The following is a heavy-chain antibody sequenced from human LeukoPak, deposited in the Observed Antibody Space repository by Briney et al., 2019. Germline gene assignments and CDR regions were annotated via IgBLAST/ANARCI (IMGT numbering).Heavy chain of an antibody. CDR3: AKDLLGYCSSTSCQSSNFDY. V-gene: IGHV3-23*01. CDR2: ISGSGGST. Sequence: GSLRLSGAASGFTFSSFALSWVRQAPGKGLEWVLAISGSGGSTYYADSVKGRFTISRDNSKNTLYLQMNSLRAEDTAVYYCAKDLLGYCSSTSCQSSNFDYWGQGTLVTVSS. J-gene: IGHJ4*02. D-gene: IGHD2-2*01. CDR1: GFTFSSFA.